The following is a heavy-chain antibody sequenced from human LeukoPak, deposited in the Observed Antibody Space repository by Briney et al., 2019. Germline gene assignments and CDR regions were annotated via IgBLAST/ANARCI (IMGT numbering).Heavy chain of an antibody. J-gene: IGHJ3*01. CDR3: AREELFYDFWSGSHGAFDV. CDR2: ITHSGYT. CDR1: GYSISSGRY. D-gene: IGHD3-3*01. Sequence: SETLSLTCTVSGYSISSGRYWAWIRQPPGKGLEWIGSITHSGYTNYNPSLKSRVTISVDMSKSHFSLQLSSVTAPDTALYYCAREELFYDFWSGSHGAFDVWGQGTMVSVSS. V-gene: IGHV4-38-2*02.